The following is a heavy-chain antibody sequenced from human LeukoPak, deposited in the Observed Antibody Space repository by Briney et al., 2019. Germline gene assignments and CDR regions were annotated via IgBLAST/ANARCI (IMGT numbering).Heavy chain of an antibody. CDR1: GVSISRFY. CDR2: IYCGVPS. Sequence: ETLSLTSTPPGVSISRFYWSWVPQPPRKGLEWSGNIYCGVPSYCNPSRKSRVIISVDTSKNQFSLNLTAVTAADTAMYYCVQTTGWPGFDYWGQGMLVTVSS. V-gene: IGHV4-4*09. J-gene: IGHJ4*02. D-gene: IGHD1-1*01. CDR3: VQTTGWPGFDY.